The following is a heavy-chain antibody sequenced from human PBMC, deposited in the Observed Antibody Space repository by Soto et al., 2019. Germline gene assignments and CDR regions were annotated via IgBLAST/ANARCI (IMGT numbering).Heavy chain of an antibody. V-gene: IGHV3-33*01. CDR1: GFTFSGYG. CDR2: TRHDGSNT. D-gene: IGHD1-26*01. J-gene: IGHJ4*02. CDR3: ARDGVGATTFFGYFDY. Sequence: QVQLVESGGGVVQPGRSLRLSCAASGFTFSGYGMHWVRQAPGKGMEWVAITRHDGSNTYYADSVRGRFTISRDNSKKTLYLQMDRVRAEGTAVYYCARDGVGATTFFGYFDYWGQGTLVTVSS.